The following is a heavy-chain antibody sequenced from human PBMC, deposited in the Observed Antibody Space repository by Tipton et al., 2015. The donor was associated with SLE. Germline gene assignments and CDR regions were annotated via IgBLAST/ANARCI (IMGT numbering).Heavy chain of an antibody. CDR3: ARNRVFYFDY. CDR2: IYDTGRT. V-gene: IGHV4-59*08. J-gene: IGHJ4*02. Sequence: TLSLTCTVSGGSIGSFYWSWIRQPPGKGLEYIGYIYDTGRTNYNPSLKSRVTISLDTSKNQFTLRLSSVTAADTAVYYCARNRVFYFDYWGQGSLVTVSS. CDR1: GGSIGSFY.